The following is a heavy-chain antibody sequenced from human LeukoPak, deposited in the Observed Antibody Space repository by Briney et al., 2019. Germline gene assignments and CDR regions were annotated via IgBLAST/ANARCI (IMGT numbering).Heavy chain of an antibody. J-gene: IGHJ4*02. V-gene: IGHV3-7*01. D-gene: IGHD3-10*01. CDR1: GFTFGDYA. Sequence: GGSLRLSCTTSGFTFGDYAMSWVRQAPGKGLEWVADIKQDGSEKYYVDSVKGRFTISRDNAKNSLYLQMNSLRAEDTAVYYCARGGSYGSGSYYDIYFDYWGQGTLVTVSS. CDR2: IKQDGSEK. CDR3: ARGGSYGSGSYYDIYFDY.